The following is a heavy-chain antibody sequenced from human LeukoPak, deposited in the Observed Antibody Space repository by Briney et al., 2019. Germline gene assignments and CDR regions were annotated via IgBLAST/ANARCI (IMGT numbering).Heavy chain of an antibody. CDR2: IYYSGST. D-gene: IGHD6-13*01. V-gene: IGHV4-39*07. CDR3: ARVAESGSYLYFDY. J-gene: IGHJ4*02. CDR1: GGSISSSSYY. Sequence: SETLSLTCTVSGGSISSSSYYWGWIRQPPGKGLEWIGSIYYSGSTYYNPSLKSRVTISVDTSKNQFSLKLSPVTAADTAVYYCARVAESGSYLYFDYWGQGTLVTVSS.